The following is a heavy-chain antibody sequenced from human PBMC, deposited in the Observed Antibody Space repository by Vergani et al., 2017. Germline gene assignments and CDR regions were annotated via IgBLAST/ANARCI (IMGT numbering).Heavy chain of an antibody. CDR3: ARELISATSAAFDI. V-gene: IGHV2-26*01. CDR2: IFSNDEK. J-gene: IGHJ3*02. CDR1: GFSFSNARMG. D-gene: IGHD6-25*01. Sequence: QVTLKESGPVLVKPTETLTLTCTVSGFSFSNARMGVSWIRQPPGKALEWLAHIFSNDEKSYSTSLKSRLTISKYTSKSQVVLTMTNMDPVDTATYYSARELISATSAAFDIWGQGTMVTVSS.